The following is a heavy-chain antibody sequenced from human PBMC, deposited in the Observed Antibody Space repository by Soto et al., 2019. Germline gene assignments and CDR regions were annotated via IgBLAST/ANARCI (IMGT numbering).Heavy chain of an antibody. CDR3: ARECSAPPEYFAF. J-gene: IGHJ4*01. Sequence: TLSLTCSVSGGSISSDDYYWTWIRQPPGEGLEWIGYIYYTGRTSSTPSLESRVTISIDTSKNQFSLKLSSVSAADTAVYYCARECSAPPEYFAFSSPGSLVIVSS. V-gene: IGHV4-30-4*01. CDR1: GGSISSDDYY. CDR2: IYYTGRT. D-gene: IGHD2-15*01.